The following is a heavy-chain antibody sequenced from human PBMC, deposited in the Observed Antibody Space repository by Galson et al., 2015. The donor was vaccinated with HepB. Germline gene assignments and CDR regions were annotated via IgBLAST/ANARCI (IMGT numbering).Heavy chain of an antibody. D-gene: IGHD1-26*01. CDR2: TYYRSKWYN. V-gene: IGHV6-1*01. CDR3: ARDTIVGATPFDY. Sequence: CAIFGDSVSSNSAAWNRIRQSRSRGLEWLGRTYYRSKWYNDYAVSAKSPITINPDTSRNQFSLQLNSVTPEDTAVYYCARDTIVGATPFDYWGQGTLVTVSS. CDR1: GDSVSSNSAA. J-gene: IGHJ4*02.